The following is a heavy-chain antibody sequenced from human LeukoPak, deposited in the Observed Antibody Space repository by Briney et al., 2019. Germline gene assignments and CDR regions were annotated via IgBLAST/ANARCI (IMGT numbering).Heavy chain of an antibody. CDR2: IYYSGST. CDR3: ARRRKNENYGGTFDY. CDR1: GGSISSYY. V-gene: IGHV4-59*08. Sequence: PSETLSLTCTVSGGSISSYYWSWIRQPPGKGLEWIGYIYYSGSTNYSPSLKSRVTISVDTSKNQFSLKLSSVTAADTAVYYCARRRKNENYGGTFDYWGQGTLVTVSS. D-gene: IGHD4-17*01. J-gene: IGHJ4*02.